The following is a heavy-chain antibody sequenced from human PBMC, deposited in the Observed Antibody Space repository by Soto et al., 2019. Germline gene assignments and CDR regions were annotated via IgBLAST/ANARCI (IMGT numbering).Heavy chain of an antibody. D-gene: IGHD2-15*01. CDR2: ISASGGST. CDR3: DGIRDIRPVSAFLLNRSSDL. J-gene: IGHJ2*01. V-gene: IGHV3-23*01. Sequence: GKGLEWVSAISASGGSTYYADSVKGRFTISRDNSKNTLYLQMNSLRVEDIFFQAEDGIRDIRPVSAFLLNRSSDL.